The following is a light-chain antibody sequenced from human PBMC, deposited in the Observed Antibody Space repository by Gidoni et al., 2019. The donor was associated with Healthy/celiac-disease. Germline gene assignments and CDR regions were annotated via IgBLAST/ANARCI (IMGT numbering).Light chain of an antibody. Sequence: SYELTQPPSLSVSPGQTASITCSGDKLGDKYACLYQQKPGQSPVLVIYQDSKRPSGITERFSGSNSGNTATLTISGTQAMDEADYYCQAWDSSTRVFGGGTKLTVL. V-gene: IGLV3-1*01. CDR2: QDS. CDR3: QAWDSSTRV. J-gene: IGLJ2*01. CDR1: KLGDKY.